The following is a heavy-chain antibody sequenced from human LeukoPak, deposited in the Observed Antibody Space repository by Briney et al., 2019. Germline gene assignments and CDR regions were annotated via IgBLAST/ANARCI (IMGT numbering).Heavy chain of an antibody. CDR1: GYTFTSYY. Sequence: ASVKVSCKASGYTFTSYYMHWVRQAPGQGLERMGIINPSGGSTSYAQKFQGRVTMTRDTSTSTVYMELSSLRSGDTAVYYCARAGVGYCSSTSCYAHDAFDIWGQGTMVTVSS. CDR2: INPSGGST. V-gene: IGHV1-46*01. CDR3: ARAGVGYCSSTSCYAHDAFDI. J-gene: IGHJ3*02. D-gene: IGHD2-2*01.